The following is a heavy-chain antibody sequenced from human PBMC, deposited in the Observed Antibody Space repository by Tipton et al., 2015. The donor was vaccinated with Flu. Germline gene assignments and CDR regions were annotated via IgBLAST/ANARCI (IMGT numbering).Heavy chain of an antibody. V-gene: IGHV3-53*01. CDR3: VRSPTTLLYDVYVYYYLDV. CDR2: MYSAGDR. CDR1: EFSVRDNY. Sequence: QLVQSGGGLIQPGGSLRLSCAASEFSVRDNYMGWVRQAPGKGLEWVSIMYSAGDRHYANSVKGRFIISRDNSMNTLYLQMNSLTVEDTAVYYCVRSPTTLLYDVYVYYYLDVWGKGTTVTVSS. J-gene: IGHJ6*03. D-gene: IGHD1-1*01.